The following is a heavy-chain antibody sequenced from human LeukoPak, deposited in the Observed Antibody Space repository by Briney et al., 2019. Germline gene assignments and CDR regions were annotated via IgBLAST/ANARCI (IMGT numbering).Heavy chain of an antibody. CDR3: ASDSSGYYYFDH. Sequence: SETLSLTCTVSGGSISSSSYYWGWLRQPPGKGLEWVGSIYYSGSTYYNPSLKSRVIISVDTSKNQFSLKLNPVTAADTAVYYCASDSSGYYYFDHWGQSTLVTVSS. J-gene: IGHJ4*02. CDR1: GGSISSSSYY. CDR2: IYYSGST. D-gene: IGHD3-22*01. V-gene: IGHV4-39*01.